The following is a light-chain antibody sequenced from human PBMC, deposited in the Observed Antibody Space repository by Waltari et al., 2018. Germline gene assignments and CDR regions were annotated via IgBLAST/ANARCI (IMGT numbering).Light chain of an antibody. V-gene: IGKV1-39*01. CDR1: QSIRSF. CDR3: QQSSSIPFT. J-gene: IGKJ3*01. CDR2: ATS. Sequence: DIQMTQSPSSVSASVGDRVAITCRSSQSIRSFLNWYQQKPGKAPKLLIYATSNLQSGVPSRFSGIGSETDFTLNIYNLQPEDFATYYCQQSSSIPFTFGPGTKVDIK.